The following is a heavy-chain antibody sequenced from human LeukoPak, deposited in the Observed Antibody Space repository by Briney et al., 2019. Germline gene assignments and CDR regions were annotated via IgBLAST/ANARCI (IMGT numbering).Heavy chain of an antibody. CDR2: TSSSDPGT. J-gene: IGHJ4*02. V-gene: IGHV3-23*01. Sequence: GGSLRLSCAASGFPLSSYAMSWVRQGPGKGLEWVAATSSSDPGTYHADSVRGRFTISRDNSKNTLYLQMNSLRAEDMALYYCAKATGIAVAGFYYFDYWGQGTLVTVSS. CDR1: GFPLSSYA. CDR3: AKATGIAVAGFYYFDY. D-gene: IGHD6-19*01.